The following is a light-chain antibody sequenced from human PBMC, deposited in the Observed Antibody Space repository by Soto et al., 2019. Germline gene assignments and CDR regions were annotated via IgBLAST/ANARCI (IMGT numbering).Light chain of an antibody. Sequence: QSVLTQPASVSGSPGQSITISCTGTSSDVGGYNYVSWYQQHPGKAPKLMIYDVSNRPSGVSNRFSGSKSGNTASLTISGLHVDVNANYYCSLYTLTIHLFGPVSKLPVL. CDR2: DVS. CDR3: SLYTLTIHL. J-gene: IGLJ1*01. V-gene: IGLV2-14*01. CDR1: SSDVGGYNY.